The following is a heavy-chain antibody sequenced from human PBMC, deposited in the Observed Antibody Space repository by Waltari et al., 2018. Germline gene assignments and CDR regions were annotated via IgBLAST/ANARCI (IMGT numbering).Heavy chain of an antibody. V-gene: IGHV3-74*03. CDR1: GFTFNNSW. Sequence: EVRLVESGGGLVQPGGSLRLSCAASGFTFNNSWIHWVRHAPGKGLVCVAYGNKEGTQRAYVDAVKCRFTGSRDNAKNTLYLQMNSLRVEDTAVYYCARGGLAGATPDYGGQGTLVTVSS. CDR3: ARGGLAGATPDY. CDR2: GNKEGTQR. J-gene: IGHJ4*02. D-gene: IGHD1-26*01.